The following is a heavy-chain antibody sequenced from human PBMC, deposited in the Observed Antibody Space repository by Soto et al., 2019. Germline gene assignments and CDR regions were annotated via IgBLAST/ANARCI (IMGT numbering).Heavy chain of an antibody. V-gene: IGHV3-30*03. J-gene: IGHJ5*02. D-gene: IGHD1-1*01. CDR3: ARDGVFYLEGMINWFDP. CDR2: ISDDGSKK. CDR1: GFPFSIYG. Sequence: QVQLVESGGGVVQPGKSLRLSCAASGFPFSIYGMHWVRQAPGKGLEWVAVISDDGSKKFYAESVKGRFAVSRDNAKNTLFLQMNGLRAEDTALYYCARDGVFYLEGMINWFDPWGQGTLVTVSS.